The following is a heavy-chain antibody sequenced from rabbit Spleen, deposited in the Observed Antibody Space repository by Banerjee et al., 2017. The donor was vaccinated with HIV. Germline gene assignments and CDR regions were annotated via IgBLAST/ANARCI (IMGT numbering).Heavy chain of an antibody. J-gene: IGHJ4*01. CDR1: GFDFSSYG. D-gene: IGHD4-2*01. CDR2: IDPIFGIT. V-gene: IGHV1S7*01. Sequence: QLKESGGGLVQPGGSLKLSCKASGFDFSSYGVSWVRQAPGKGLEWIGYIDPIFGITYFANWVNGRFTISSHNAQNTLYLQLNSLTAADTATHFCARGSYAGYAGSGYGGEYNLWGPGTLVTVS. CDR3: ARGSYAGYAGSGYGGEYNL.